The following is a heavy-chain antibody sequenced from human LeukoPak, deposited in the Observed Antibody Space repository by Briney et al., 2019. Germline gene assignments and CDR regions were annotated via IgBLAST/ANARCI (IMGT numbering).Heavy chain of an antibody. D-gene: IGHD5-24*01. J-gene: IGHJ6*03. V-gene: IGHV1-69*06. CDR3: ARGRWLQFHYYYYYRVV. CDR1: GGTFSSYA. CDR2: LIPIFGTA. Sequence: SVKVSCKASGGTFSSYAISWVRQAPGQGLESMGGLIPIFGTANYAQKFQGRVTITADKSTSTAYMELSRLRSEDTAVYYCARGRWLQFHYYYYYRVVGGKGTTDTVSS.